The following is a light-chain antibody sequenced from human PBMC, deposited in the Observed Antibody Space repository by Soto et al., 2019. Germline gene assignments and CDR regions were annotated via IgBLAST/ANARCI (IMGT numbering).Light chain of an antibody. J-gene: IGKJ5*01. Sequence: DIQMNQAPFSVSASVGNRVTIPCRARQNIDHWLAWYQHKPGKAPHLLIYSASTLQSGVPSRFSGSGSGTDFTLTISSLQPEDFATYYCQQCNSFPITFGQGTRLEI. CDR3: QQCNSFPIT. V-gene: IGKV1-12*01. CDR1: QNIDHW. CDR2: SAS.